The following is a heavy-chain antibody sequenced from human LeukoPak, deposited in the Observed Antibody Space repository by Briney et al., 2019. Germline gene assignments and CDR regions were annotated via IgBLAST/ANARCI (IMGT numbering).Heavy chain of an antibody. CDR3: ARDDKGAPLDY. Sequence: SETLSLTCTVSGGSISSYYWSWIRQPPGKGLEWIGYIYYSGSTNYNPSLKSRVTISVDTSKNQFPLKLSSVTAADTAVYYCARDDKGAPLDYWGQGTLVTVSS. D-gene: IGHD1-26*01. CDR1: GGSISSYY. V-gene: IGHV4-59*01. J-gene: IGHJ4*02. CDR2: IYYSGST.